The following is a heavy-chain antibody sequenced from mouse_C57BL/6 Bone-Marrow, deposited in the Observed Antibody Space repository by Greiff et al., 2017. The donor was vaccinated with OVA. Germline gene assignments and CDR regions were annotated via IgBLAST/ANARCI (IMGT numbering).Heavy chain of an antibody. D-gene: IGHD1-1*01. CDR1: GYTFTDYY. CDR2: IYPGSGNT. CDR3: AREVAVVADYYAMDY. J-gene: IGHJ4*01. Sequence: VKLQQSGAELVRPGASVKLSCKASGYTFTDYYINWVKQRPGQGLEWIARIYPGSGNTYYNEKFKGKATLTAEKSSSTAYMQLSSLTSEDSAVYFCAREVAVVADYYAMDYWGQGTSVTVSS. V-gene: IGHV1-76*01.